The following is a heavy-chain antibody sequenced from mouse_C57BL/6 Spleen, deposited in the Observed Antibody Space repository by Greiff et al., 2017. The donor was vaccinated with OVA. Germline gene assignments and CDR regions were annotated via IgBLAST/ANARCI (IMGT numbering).Heavy chain of an antibody. CDR1: GYTFTSYW. V-gene: IGHV1-72*01. CDR3: ARSCYGYDEATLCY. D-gene: IGHD2-9*01. CDR2: IDPNSGGT. Sequence: QVQLKQSGAELVKPGASVKLSCKASGYTFTSYWMHWVKQRPGRGLEWIGRIDPNSGGTKYNEKFKSKATLTVDKPSSTAYMQLSSLTSEDSAVYFCARSCYGYDEATLCYWGQGTTLTVSS. J-gene: IGHJ2*01.